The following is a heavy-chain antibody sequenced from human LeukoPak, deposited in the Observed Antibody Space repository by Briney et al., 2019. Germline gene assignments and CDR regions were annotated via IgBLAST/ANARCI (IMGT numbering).Heavy chain of an antibody. CDR3: AREPQHYCSSTSCYRWFDP. CDR2: IYTSGST. CDR1: GGSISSGSYY. J-gene: IGHJ5*02. V-gene: IGHV4-61*02. Sequence: SETLSLTCTVSGGSISSGSYYWSWIRQPAGKGLEWIGRIYTSGSTNYNPSLKSRVTISVDTSKNQFSLKLSSVTAADTAVYYCAREPQHYCSSTSCYRWFDPWGQGTLVTVSS. D-gene: IGHD2-2*02.